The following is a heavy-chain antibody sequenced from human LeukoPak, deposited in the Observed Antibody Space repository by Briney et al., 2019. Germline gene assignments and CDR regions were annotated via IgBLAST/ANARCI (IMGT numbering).Heavy chain of an antibody. D-gene: IGHD5-24*01. CDR2: ISYDGSNK. CDR1: GFTFSDHY. V-gene: IGHV3-30-3*01. J-gene: IGHJ4*02. Sequence: GGSLRLSCAASGFTFSDHYMDWVRQAPGKGLEWVAVISYDGSNKYHADSVKGRFTISRDNSKNTLSLQMNSLRLEDTAVYYCARDKYGYNTPIDYWGQGTLVTVSS. CDR3: ARDKYGYNTPIDY.